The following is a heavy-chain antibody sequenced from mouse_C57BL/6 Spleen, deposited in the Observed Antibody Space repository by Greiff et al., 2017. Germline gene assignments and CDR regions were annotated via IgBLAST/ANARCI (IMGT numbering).Heavy chain of an antibody. D-gene: IGHD1-1*02. J-gene: IGHJ4*01. Sequence: QVQLKESGPELVKPGASVKISCKASGYSFTSYYIHWVKQRPGQGLEWIGWIYPGSGNTKYNEKFKGKATLTADTSSSTAYMQLSSLTSEDSAVYYCARGVLYYYAMDYWGQGTSVTVSS. CDR3: ARGVLYYYAMDY. V-gene: IGHV1-66*01. CDR1: GYSFTSYY. CDR2: IYPGSGNT.